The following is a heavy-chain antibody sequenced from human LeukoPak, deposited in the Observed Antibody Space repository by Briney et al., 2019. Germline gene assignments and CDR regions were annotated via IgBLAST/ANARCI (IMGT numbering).Heavy chain of an antibody. V-gene: IGHV1-2*02. Sequence: ASVKVSGKASGYTFTGYYMHWVRQAPGQGLEWMGWINPNSGGTNYAQKFQGRVTMTRNTSISTAYMELSSLRSEDTAVYYCARRRASRGYYYMDVWGKGTTVTVSS. CDR2: INPNSGGT. CDR3: ARRRASRGYYYMDV. J-gene: IGHJ6*03. CDR1: GYTFTGYY.